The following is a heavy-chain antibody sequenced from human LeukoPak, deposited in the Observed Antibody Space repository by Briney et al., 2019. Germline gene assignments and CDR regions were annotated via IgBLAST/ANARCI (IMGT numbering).Heavy chain of an antibody. J-gene: IGHJ5*02. CDR2: ITGTAYKT. V-gene: IGHV3-23*01. Sequence: GGSLRLSCAASGFIFSNYAMAWVRQAPRKGLEWVSAITGTAYKTYYADSVKGRFTISRDNSKNTLYLQMNTLRAKDTAIYYCAKNLRGNYDTLTAFDPWGPGTLVTVSS. CDR3: AKNLRGNYDTLTAFDP. CDR1: GFIFSNYA. D-gene: IGHD3-9*01.